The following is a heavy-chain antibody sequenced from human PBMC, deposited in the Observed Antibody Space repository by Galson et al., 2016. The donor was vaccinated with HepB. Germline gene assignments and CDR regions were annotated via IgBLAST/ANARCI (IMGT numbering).Heavy chain of an antibody. CDR2: ISSESKYI. J-gene: IGHJ6*02. CDR1: GFTFSSMW. D-gene: IGHD5-12*01. Sequence: SLRLSCAVSGFTFSSMWMSWVRQAPGKALEWVSSISSESKYIHYSDSVKGRFTISRDNAKNSLYLQMNSLRAEDTAISYLARFEILAPVGTEVWGQGTTVSVSS. CDR3: ARFEILAPVGTEV. V-gene: IGHV3-21*01.